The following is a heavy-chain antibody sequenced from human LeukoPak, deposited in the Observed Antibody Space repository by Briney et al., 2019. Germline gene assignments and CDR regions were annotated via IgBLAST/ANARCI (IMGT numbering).Heavy chain of an antibody. J-gene: IGHJ3*01. Sequence: SETLSLTCTVSGGSISSFYWSWIRQPPGKGLEWIGYIYTSGTTTYNPSLKSRATMSVDTSKSRFSLKLSSVSAADTAVYYCAGGFYDSNGFYSDAFDVWGQGTMVTVSS. D-gene: IGHD3-22*01. CDR1: GGSISSFY. V-gene: IGHV4-4*09. CDR2: IYTSGTT. CDR3: AGGFYDSNGFYSDAFDV.